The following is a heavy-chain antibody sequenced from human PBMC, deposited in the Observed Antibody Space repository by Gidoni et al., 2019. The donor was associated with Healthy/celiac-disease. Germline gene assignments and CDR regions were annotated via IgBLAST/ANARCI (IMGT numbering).Heavy chain of an antibody. CDR2: IYYSGST. V-gene: IGHV4-39*01. CDR3: AKLSVDCSSTSCYPTDIDY. D-gene: IGHD2-2*01. Sequence: QLQLQESGPGLVKPSETLSFTCTVSGGSISSSSYYWGWIRQPPGKGLEWIGSIYYSGSTYYNPSLKSRVTISVDTSKNQFSLKLSSVTAADTAVYYCAKLSVDCSSTSCYPTDIDYWGQGTLVTVSS. CDR1: GGSISSSSYY. J-gene: IGHJ4*02.